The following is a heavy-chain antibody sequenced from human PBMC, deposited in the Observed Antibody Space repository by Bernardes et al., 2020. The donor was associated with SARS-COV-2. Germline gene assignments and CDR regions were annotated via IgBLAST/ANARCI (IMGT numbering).Heavy chain of an antibody. CDR2: IYYSGST. V-gene: IGHV4-59*11. Sequence: SETLSLTCTVSGGSISSHYWSWIRQPPGKGLEWIGYIYYSGSTNYNPSLKSRVTISVDTSKNQFSLKLSSVTAADTAVYYCARGQTYDFWSGYSYGMDVWGQGTTVTVSS. J-gene: IGHJ6*02. D-gene: IGHD3-3*01. CDR3: ARGQTYDFWSGYSYGMDV. CDR1: GGSISSHY.